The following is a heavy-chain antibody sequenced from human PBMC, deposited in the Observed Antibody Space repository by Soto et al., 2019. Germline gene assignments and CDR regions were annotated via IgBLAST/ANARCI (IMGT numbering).Heavy chain of an antibody. CDR1: RFSLSTYW. V-gene: IGHV3-74*01. CDR2: INSDGGII. J-gene: IGHJ4*02. Sequence: EVQLVESGGGLVQPRGSLRLSCVASRFSLSTYWMYWVRQAPGKGLMWVSRINSDGGIINYADSVKGRFTISRDNAKNTLYLQMNSLRVNDTAVYYCARDLGKYDRHYFDNWGQGTLVTVSS. CDR3: ARDLGKYDRHYFDN. D-gene: IGHD3-9*01.